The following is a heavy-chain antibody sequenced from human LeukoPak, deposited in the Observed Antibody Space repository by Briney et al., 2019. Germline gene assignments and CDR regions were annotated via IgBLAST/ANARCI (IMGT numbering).Heavy chain of an antibody. CDR3: AKAYCSGGSCYVRGFDY. D-gene: IGHD2-15*01. Sequence: PGGSLRLSCAVSGFTFSNYAMSWVRQAPGKGLEWVSTIGAGGGSTYYADSVKGRFTISSGKSTNTLYLLMNSLSAEDTAVYYCAKAYCSGGSCYVRGFDYWGQGTLVTVSS. CDR1: GFTFSNYA. J-gene: IGHJ4*02. CDR2: IGAGGGST. V-gene: IGHV3-23*01.